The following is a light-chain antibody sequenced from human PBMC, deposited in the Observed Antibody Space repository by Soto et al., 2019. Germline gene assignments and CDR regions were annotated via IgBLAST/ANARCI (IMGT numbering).Light chain of an antibody. CDR1: QGITSW. CDR3: QQATSFPRT. V-gene: IGKV1-12*01. Sequence: DIQMTQSPSSVSGSVGDRVTISCRASQGITSWLAWYQQKPGRAPKLLIYAASTLQSGVPSRFSGSGSGTEFTLTISSLQPEDFATYYCQQATSFPRTFGQGTKVDIK. J-gene: IGKJ1*01. CDR2: AAS.